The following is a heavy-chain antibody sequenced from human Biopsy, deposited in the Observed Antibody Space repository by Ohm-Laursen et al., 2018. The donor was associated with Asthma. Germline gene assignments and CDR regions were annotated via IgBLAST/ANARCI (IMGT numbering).Heavy chain of an antibody. CDR2: IIPIFGIA. Sequence: ASVKVSCKASGGTFSSYAISWVRQAPGQGLEWMGGIIPIFGIANYAQKFQGRVTITADKSTSTAYMELSSLRSEDTAVYYCAREMRTGRGNAFDIWGQGAMVTVSS. CDR1: GGTFSSYA. D-gene: IGHD3/OR15-3a*01. J-gene: IGHJ3*02. CDR3: AREMRTGRGNAFDI. V-gene: IGHV1-69*10.